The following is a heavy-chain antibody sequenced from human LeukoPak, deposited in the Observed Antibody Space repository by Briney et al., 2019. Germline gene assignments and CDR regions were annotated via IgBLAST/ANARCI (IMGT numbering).Heavy chain of an antibody. V-gene: IGHV1-2*02. Sequence: ASVKLSCKASGYTFTDYYMHWVRQAPGQGLEWMGWINPNSGDTNHAQNFQGRVTLTRDTSISTAYMELSSLRSDDSAVYYCAGEYCSGGSCRQGFDYWGPGTLVTVSS. CDR1: GYTFTDYY. D-gene: IGHD2-15*01. J-gene: IGHJ4*02. CDR3: AGEYCSGGSCRQGFDY. CDR2: INPNSGDT.